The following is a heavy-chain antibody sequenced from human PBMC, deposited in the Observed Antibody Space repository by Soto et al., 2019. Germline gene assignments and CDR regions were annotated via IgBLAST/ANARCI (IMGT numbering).Heavy chain of an antibody. CDR1: GFTFSSYD. D-gene: IGHD3-9*01. CDR3: ANTFQKRYFDFWGPYYFDY. Sequence: GALRLSCAASGFTFSSYDMHWVRQATGKGLEWVSAIGTAGDTYYPGSVKGRFTISGENAKNSLYLQMNSLRAEDTAVYYCANTFQKRYFDFWGPYYFDYWGQGTLVTVSS. J-gene: IGHJ4*02. CDR2: IGTAGDT. V-gene: IGHV3-13*01.